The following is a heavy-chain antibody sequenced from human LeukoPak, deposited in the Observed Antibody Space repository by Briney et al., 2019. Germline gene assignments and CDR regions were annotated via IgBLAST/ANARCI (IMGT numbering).Heavy chain of an antibody. D-gene: IGHD5-12*01. CDR3: ARSMKGQWLQVDY. Sequence: PGGSLRLSCAASGFTFSSYSMNWVRQAPGKGLEWVSYISGSSSTIYYADSVKGRFTISRDNAKNSLYLQMNSLRAEDTAVYYCARSMKGQWLQVDYWGQGTLVTVSS. CDR2: ISGSSSTI. CDR1: GFTFSSYS. V-gene: IGHV3-48*01. J-gene: IGHJ4*02.